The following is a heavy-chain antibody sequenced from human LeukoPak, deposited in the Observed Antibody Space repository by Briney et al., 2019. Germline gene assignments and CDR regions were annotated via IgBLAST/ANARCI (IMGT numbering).Heavy chain of an antibody. Sequence: PGESLQISCKGSGYSFTSYWIGWVRQMPGKGLEWMGIIYPGDSDTRYSPSFQGQVTISADKSISTAYLQWSSLKASDTAMYYCASGYSSSWYVSGMDVWGQGTTVTVSS. CDR3: ASGYSSSWYVSGMDV. CDR1: GYSFTSYW. V-gene: IGHV5-51*01. J-gene: IGHJ6*02. CDR2: IYPGDSDT. D-gene: IGHD6-13*01.